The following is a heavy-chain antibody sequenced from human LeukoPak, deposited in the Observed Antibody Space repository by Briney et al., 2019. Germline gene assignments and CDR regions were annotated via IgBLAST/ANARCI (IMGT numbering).Heavy chain of an antibody. V-gene: IGHV4-4*07. CDR1: GGSISGYY. Sequence: SETLSLTCTVSGGSISGYYWSWIRQPAGKGLEWTGRIYTSGSTNYNPSLKSRVTISVDTSKNQFSLKLSSVTAADTAVYYCARVRAYYDILTGFYPDAFDIWGQGTMVTVSS. CDR2: IYTSGST. J-gene: IGHJ3*02. D-gene: IGHD3-9*01. CDR3: ARVRAYYDILTGFYPDAFDI.